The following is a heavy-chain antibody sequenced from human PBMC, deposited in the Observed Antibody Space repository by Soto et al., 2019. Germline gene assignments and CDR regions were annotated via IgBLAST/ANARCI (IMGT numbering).Heavy chain of an antibody. CDR1: GFTFSSYA. J-gene: IGHJ4*02. CDR3: ARDAIAAAGTRYFDY. Sequence: QVQREESGGGVVQPGRSLRLSCAASGFTFSSYAMHWVRQAPGKGLEWVAVISYDGSNKYYADSVKGRFTISRDNSKNTLYLQMNSLRAEDTAVYYCARDAIAAAGTRYFDYWGQGTLVTVSS. V-gene: IGHV3-30-3*01. D-gene: IGHD6-13*01. CDR2: ISYDGSNK.